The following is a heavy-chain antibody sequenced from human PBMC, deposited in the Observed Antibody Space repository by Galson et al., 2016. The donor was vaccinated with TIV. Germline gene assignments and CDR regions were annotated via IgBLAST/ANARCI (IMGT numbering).Heavy chain of an antibody. CDR1: GFTFNNYA. Sequence: SCAASGFTFNNYAMNWVRQAPGKGLEWVSGISGSGGITYFADSVKGRFSISRDNSKDTLYLQLNSLRAEDTAVYYCAKRKNDGGDAFGDWGQGTMVTVSS. D-gene: IGHD2-15*01. J-gene: IGHJ3*01. V-gene: IGHV3-23*01. CDR2: ISGSGGIT. CDR3: AKRKNDGGDAFGD.